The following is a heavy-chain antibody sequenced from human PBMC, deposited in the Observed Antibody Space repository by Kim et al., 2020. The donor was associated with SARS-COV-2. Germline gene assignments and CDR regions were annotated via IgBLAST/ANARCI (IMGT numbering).Heavy chain of an antibody. J-gene: IGHJ6*03. CDR1: GFTFSDHY. D-gene: IGHD3-22*01. Sequence: GGSLRLSCGASGFTFSDHYMNWIRQAPGKGLEWVSYISPSGSTIYYADSVKGRFTISRDTAKNSLYLQMNSLRAEDTAVYYCARGRYYYDSSAYYYMDVWGQGTSVAVSS. V-gene: IGHV3-11*01. CDR3: ARGRYYYDSSAYYYMDV. CDR2: ISPSGSTI.